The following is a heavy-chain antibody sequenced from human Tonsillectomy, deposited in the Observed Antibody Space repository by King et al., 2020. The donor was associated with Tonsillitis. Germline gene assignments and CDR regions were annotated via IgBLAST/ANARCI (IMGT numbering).Heavy chain of an antibody. J-gene: IGHJ2*01. Sequence: VQLQESGPGLVKPSQTLSLTCTVSGDSISSGDYYWRWIRQPPGKGLEWIGYIYYSGSTYYNPSLKSRVTISIATSKNQFSLKLSSVTAADTAVYYCVRLPTFYWYFDLWGRGTLVTVSS. CDR2: IYYSGST. CDR1: GDSISSGDYY. CDR3: VRLPTFYWYFDL. V-gene: IGHV4-30-4*01.